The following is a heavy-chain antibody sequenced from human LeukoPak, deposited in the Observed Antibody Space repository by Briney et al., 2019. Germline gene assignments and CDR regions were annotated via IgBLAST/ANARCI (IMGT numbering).Heavy chain of an antibody. D-gene: IGHD2-15*01. CDR1: GGSISSYY. Sequence: SETLSLTCIVSGGSISSYYWSWIRQPAGKGLEWIGRIYTSGSTNYNPSLKSRVTMSVDTSKNQFSLKLSSVTAADTAVYYCARVWPGYCSGGSCYWSDAPRYYFDYWGQGTLVTVSS. J-gene: IGHJ4*02. CDR3: ARVWPGYCSGGSCYWSDAPRYYFDY. CDR2: IYTSGST. V-gene: IGHV4-4*07.